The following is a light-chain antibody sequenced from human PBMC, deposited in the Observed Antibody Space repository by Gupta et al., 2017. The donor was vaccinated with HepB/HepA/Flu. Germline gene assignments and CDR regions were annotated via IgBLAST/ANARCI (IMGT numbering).Light chain of an antibody. Sequence: QSALTQPASVSGSPGPSITISCTGTSSDIGGYDHVSWYQHHPGKAPKLMIYDVNDWPSGVSDRFSGSKSGNTASLTISGLQAEDEADYYCSSYTSSTSLGVVFGGGIKLTVL. CDR1: SSDIGGYDH. J-gene: IGLJ2*01. CDR3: SSYTSSTSLGVV. CDR2: DVN. V-gene: IGLV2-14*03.